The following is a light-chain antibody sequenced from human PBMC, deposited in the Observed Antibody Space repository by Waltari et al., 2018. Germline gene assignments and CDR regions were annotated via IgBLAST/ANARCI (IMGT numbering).Light chain of an antibody. J-gene: IGLJ3*02. CDR1: SSNIGSNY. V-gene: IGLV1-47*01. CDR2: RNN. CDR3: AAWDDSLSGPV. Sequence: QSVLTQPPSASGTPGQRVTISCSGSSSNIGSNYVYWYQQLPGTAPNLLIYRNNQRPSGCPDRFSGSKSGTSASLAISGLRSEDEADYYCAAWDDSLSGPVFGGGTKLTVL.